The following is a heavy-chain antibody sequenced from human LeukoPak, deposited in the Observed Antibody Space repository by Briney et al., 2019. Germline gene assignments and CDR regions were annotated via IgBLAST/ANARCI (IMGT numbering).Heavy chain of an antibody. Sequence: SETLSLTCTVSGGSISSGSYYWSWIRQPAGKGLEWIGRIYTSGSTNYNPSLKSRVTMSVDTSKNQFSLKLSSVTAADTAVYYCARGSTSYFTGAFDIWGQGTMVTVSS. CDR1: GGSISSGSYY. V-gene: IGHV4-61*02. D-gene: IGHD2-2*01. CDR2: IYTSGST. CDR3: ARGSTSYFTGAFDI. J-gene: IGHJ3*02.